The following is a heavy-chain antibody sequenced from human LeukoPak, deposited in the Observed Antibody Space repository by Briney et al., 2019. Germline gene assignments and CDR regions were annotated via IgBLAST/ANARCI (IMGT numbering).Heavy chain of an antibody. J-gene: IGHJ6*03. D-gene: IGHD3-10*01. CDR2: INHSGST. V-gene: IGHV4-34*01. CDR1: GGSFSGYY. CDR3: ARHVAMDGSGSYLTYYYYYMDV. Sequence: SETLSLTCAVYGGSFSGYYWSWIRQPPGKGLEWIGEINHSGSTNYNPSLKSRVTISVDTSKNQFSLKLSSVTAADTAVYYCARHVAMDGSGSYLTYYYYYMDVWGKGTTVTISS.